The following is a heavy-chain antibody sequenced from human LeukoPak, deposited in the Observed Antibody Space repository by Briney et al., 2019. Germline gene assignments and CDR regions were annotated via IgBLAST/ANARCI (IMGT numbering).Heavy chain of an antibody. CDR3: ARDGQQLIRDHYYYYGMDV. CDR1: GGSISSYY. D-gene: IGHD6-13*01. Sequence: PSETLSLTCTVSGGSISSYYWSWIRQPAGKGLEWIGRIYSSGSTSYNPSLKSRVTMSVDTSKSQFSLKLSSVTAADTAVYYCARDGQQLIRDHYYYYGMDVWGQGTLVTVSS. J-gene: IGHJ6*02. V-gene: IGHV4-4*07. CDR2: IYSSGST.